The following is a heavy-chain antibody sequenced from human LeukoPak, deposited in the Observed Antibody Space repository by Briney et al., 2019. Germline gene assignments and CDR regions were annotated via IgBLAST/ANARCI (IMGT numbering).Heavy chain of an antibody. V-gene: IGHV4-34*01. CDR1: GGSICSYY. J-gene: IGHJ6*03. Sequence: SETLSLTCTVSGGSICSYYWSWIRQPPGKGLEWIGEINHNEGSRYNPSLKIRVTISVDASKNQFSLKLSSVTAADTAVYYCARTPNPIHYYGSGSSQYYYYMDVWGKGTAVTLSS. CDR2: INHNEGS. CDR3: ARTPNPIHYYGSGSSQYYYYMDV. D-gene: IGHD3-10*01.